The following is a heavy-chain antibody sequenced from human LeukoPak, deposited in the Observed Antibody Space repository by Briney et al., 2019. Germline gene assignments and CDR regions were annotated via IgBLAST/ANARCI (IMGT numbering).Heavy chain of an antibody. V-gene: IGHV3-48*02. D-gene: IGHD6-19*01. CDR2: ISSGSSTI. CDR1: GFTFNISS. J-gene: IGHJ4*02. CDR3: ARGRYSSGWYGGIDF. Sequence: GGSLRLSCVASGFTFNISSMNWVRQAPGKGLEWVSYISSGSSTIQHADSVKGRFSISRDNAKNSVYLQMNSLRDEDTAVYYCARGRYSSGWYGGIDFWGQGTLVTVSS.